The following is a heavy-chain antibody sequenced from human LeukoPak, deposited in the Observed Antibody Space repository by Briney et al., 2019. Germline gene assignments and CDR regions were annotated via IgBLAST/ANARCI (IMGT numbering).Heavy chain of an antibody. V-gene: IGHV3-21*01. CDR1: GFTFSSYS. CDR3: AADTAIY. D-gene: IGHD5-18*01. J-gene: IGHJ4*02. Sequence: GGSLRLSCAASGFTFSSYSMNWVGQAPGKGLEWGSSISSSSSNIYYADSVKGRYPISRDNAKNSLYLQMNSLRAEDTAVYYCAADTAIYWGQGTLVTVSS. CDR2: ISSSSSNI.